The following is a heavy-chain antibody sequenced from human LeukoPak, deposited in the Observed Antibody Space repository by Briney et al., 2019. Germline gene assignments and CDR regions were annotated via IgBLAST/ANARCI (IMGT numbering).Heavy chain of an antibody. CDR3: ARIGYSSSSLDY. CDR2: INQDGSVK. D-gene: IGHD6-6*01. V-gene: IGHV3-7*01. J-gene: IGHJ4*02. CDR1: RFTFSNYL. Sequence: GRSLRLSCAASRFTFSNYLMSWVRQAPGEGLEWVANINQDGSVKYYVDSIKGRFTISRDNAKNSVFLQMNSLRADDTAVYYCARIGYSSSSLDYWGQGTLVTVSS.